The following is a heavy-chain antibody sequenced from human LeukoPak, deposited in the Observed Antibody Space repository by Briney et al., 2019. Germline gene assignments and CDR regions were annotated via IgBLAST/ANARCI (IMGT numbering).Heavy chain of an antibody. Sequence: SETLSLTCTVSGGSISSYYWSWIRQPPGKGLEWIGYIYYSGSTNYNPSLKSRVTISVDTSKSQFSLKLSSVTAADTAVYYCARLTTVTRVFDYWGQGTLVTVSS. CDR2: IYYSGST. V-gene: IGHV4-59*08. J-gene: IGHJ4*02. D-gene: IGHD4-17*01. CDR1: GGSISSYY. CDR3: ARLTTVTRVFDY.